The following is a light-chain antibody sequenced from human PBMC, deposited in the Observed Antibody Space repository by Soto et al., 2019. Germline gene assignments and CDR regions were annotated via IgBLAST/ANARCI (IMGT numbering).Light chain of an antibody. CDR1: QSISDS. Sequence: DIQMTQSPYTLSASVGDRVTITCRASQSISDSLAWYQQKPGKAPKLLIYEASSLKSGVPSRFSGSRSGTEYTLTISSLQPDDFATYYCQQYNGYWTFGQGTKVEIK. CDR3: QQYNGYWT. CDR2: EAS. J-gene: IGKJ1*01. V-gene: IGKV1-5*03.